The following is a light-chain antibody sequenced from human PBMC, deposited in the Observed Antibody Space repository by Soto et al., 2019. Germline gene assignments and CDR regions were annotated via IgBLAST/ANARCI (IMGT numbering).Light chain of an antibody. CDR1: QSISSY. CDR2: AAS. J-gene: IGKJ2*01. CDR3: QQSYSNPPS. Sequence: DIQMTQSPSSLSASVGDRVTITCRASQSISSYLNWYQQKPGKAPKLLIYAASSLQSGVPSRFSGSGSCTDFTLTIGSLQPEDFATYYCQQSYSNPPSFGQGTKLEIK. V-gene: IGKV1-39*01.